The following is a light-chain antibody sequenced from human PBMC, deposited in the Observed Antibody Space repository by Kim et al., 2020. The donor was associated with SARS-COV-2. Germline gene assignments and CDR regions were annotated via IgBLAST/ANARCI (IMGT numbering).Light chain of an antibody. CDR2: DVS. J-gene: IGLJ1*01. CDR3: SSYTSSSTNV. V-gene: IGLV2-14*04. CDR1: SSDVGCYNY. Sequence: GQSITISCTGTSSDVGCYNYVSWYQQHPGKAPKLMIYDVSKRPSGVSNRFSGSKSGNTASLTISGLQAEDEADYYCSSYTSSSTNVFGTGTKVTVL.